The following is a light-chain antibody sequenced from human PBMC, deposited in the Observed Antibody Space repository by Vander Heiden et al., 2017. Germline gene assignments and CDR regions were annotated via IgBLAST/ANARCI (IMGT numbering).Light chain of an antibody. CDR3: GTWDSSRNVGV. CDR2: DNR. V-gene: IGLV1-51*01. Sequence: QSVLTQPPSVSAAPGPKVAISCSGTNPNIGQNYVSWYQRLPGKAPKLLIYDNRKRPSGIPDRFSGSKSDTSATLAITGLQTGDEADYYCGTWDSSRNVGVFGGGTKLTV. CDR1: NPNIGQNY. J-gene: IGLJ2*01.